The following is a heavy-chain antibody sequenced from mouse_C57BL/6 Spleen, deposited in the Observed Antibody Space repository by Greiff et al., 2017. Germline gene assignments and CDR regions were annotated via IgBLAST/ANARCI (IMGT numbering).Heavy chain of an antibody. Sequence: LKESGASVKISCKASGYAFSSYWMNWVKQRPGKGLEWIGQIYPGDGDTNYNGKFKGKATLTADKSSSTAYMQLSSLTSEDSAVYFCSRSPRTGSAAMDYWGQGTSVTVSS. CDR3: SRSPRTGSAAMDY. D-gene: IGHD4-1*01. J-gene: IGHJ4*01. V-gene: IGHV1-80*01. CDR1: GYAFSSYW. CDR2: IYPGDGDT.